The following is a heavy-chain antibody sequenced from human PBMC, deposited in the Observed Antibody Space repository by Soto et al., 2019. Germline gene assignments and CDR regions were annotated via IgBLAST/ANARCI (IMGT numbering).Heavy chain of an antibody. CDR2: IYWNDDK. Sequence: QITLKESGPTLVNPTQTLTLTCTFSGFSLSTSGVGVGWIRQPPGKALEWLALIYWNDDKRYSPSLKSRLTITKDTSKNQVVLTMTNMDPVDTATYYCAHRGGYCSSTSCYRWFDPWGQGTLVTVSS. D-gene: IGHD2-2*01. J-gene: IGHJ5*02. CDR3: AHRGGYCSSTSCYRWFDP. V-gene: IGHV2-5*01. CDR1: GFSLSTSGVG.